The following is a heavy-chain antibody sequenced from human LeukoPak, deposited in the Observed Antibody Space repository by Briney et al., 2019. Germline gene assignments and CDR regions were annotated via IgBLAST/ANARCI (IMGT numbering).Heavy chain of an antibody. CDR3: ARDRDPDYYYYMDV. J-gene: IGHJ6*03. D-gene: IGHD1-14*01. V-gene: IGHV4-59*01. CDR2: IYYSGST. Sequence: SETLSLTCTVSGGSISNYYWNWIRQPPGKGLEWIGYIYYSGSTNYNPSLKSRVTISVDTSKNQFSLKLSSVTAADTAVYYCARDRDPDYYYYMDVWGKGTTVTVSS. CDR1: GGSISNYY.